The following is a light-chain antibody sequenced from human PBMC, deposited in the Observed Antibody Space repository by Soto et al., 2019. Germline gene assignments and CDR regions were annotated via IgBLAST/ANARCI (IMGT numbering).Light chain of an antibody. CDR2: EVS. J-gene: IGLJ1*01. CDR1: SSDVGGYNY. Sequence: QSALTQPASVSGSPGQSITISCTGTSSDVGGYNYVSWSQQHPGKAPKLIIYEVSNRPSGVSNRFSGSKSDNTASLTISGLQAEDEADYYCSSYTTTDTYVFGTGTKVTVL. V-gene: IGLV2-14*01. CDR3: SSYTTTDTYV.